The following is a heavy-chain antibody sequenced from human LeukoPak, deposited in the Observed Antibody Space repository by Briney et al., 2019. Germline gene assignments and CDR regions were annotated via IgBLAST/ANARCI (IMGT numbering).Heavy chain of an antibody. V-gene: IGHV4-59*12. J-gene: IGHJ4*02. Sequence: PSETLSLTCTVSGGSISSYYWSWIRQPPGKGLEWIGDIYYSGSTNYNPSLKSRVTISVDTSKNQFSLKLSSVTAADTAVYYCARGGRWLQISIFDYWGRGTLVTVSS. CDR1: GGSISSYY. CDR3: ARGGRWLQISIFDY. D-gene: IGHD5-24*01. CDR2: IYYSGST.